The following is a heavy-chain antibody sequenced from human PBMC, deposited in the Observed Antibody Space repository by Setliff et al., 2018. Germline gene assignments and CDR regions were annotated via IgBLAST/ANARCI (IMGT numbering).Heavy chain of an antibody. CDR3: ARDAAAATGSFDI. CDR2: IKKDGSER. V-gene: IGHV3-7*03. Sequence: GGSLRLSCAASGFTFNNYWMSWVRQAPGKGLEWVASIKKDGSERYYVDSVKGRFTISRDNAENSLYLQMNSLRVEDTAVYHCARDAAAATGSFDIWGQGTRVTVSS. CDR1: GFTFNNYW. D-gene: IGHD2-15*01. J-gene: IGHJ3*02.